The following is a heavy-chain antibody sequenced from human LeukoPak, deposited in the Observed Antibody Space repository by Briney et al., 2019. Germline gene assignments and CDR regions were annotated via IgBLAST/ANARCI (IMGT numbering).Heavy chain of an antibody. J-gene: IGHJ3*02. D-gene: IGHD6-19*01. CDR2: ISGGSDYI. V-gene: IGHV3-21*04. Sequence: PGGSLRLSCAASGFMFNGYSMTWVRQAPGKGLEWVSYISGGSDYIYYTDSVKGRFTISRDNSKNTLYLQMNSLRAEDTAVYYCARDRVAVAGNAFDIWGQGTMVTVSS. CDR1: GFMFNGYS. CDR3: ARDRVAVAGNAFDI.